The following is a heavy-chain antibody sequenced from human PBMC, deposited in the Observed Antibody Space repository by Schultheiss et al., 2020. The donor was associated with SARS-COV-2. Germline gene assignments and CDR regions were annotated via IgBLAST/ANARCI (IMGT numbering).Heavy chain of an antibody. D-gene: IGHD3-10*01. Sequence: SETLSLTCTVSGGSISSYYWSWIRQPAGKGLEWIGRIYTSGSTNYNPSLKSRVTISVDTSKNQFSLKLSSVTAADTAVYYCARARLWFGELHYDYWGQGTLVTVSS. J-gene: IGHJ4*02. CDR1: GGSISSYY. CDR2: IYTSGST. CDR3: ARARLWFGELHYDY. V-gene: IGHV4-4*07.